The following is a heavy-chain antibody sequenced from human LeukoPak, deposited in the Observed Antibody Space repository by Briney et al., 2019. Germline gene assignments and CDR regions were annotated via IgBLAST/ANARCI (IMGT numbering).Heavy chain of an antibody. D-gene: IGHD1-26*01. J-gene: IGHJ4*02. Sequence: SETLSLTCTVTGGSLSTYYWSWIRPPPGKGREWIGHFYYSGSTNYNPSLKSRVTISVDTSRNQFSLKLTSVTAADTAVYYCARGQGGNYYLTYFDYWGQGALVTVSS. CDR2: FYYSGST. V-gene: IGHV4-59*01. CDR3: ARGQGGNYYLTYFDY. CDR1: GGSLSTYY.